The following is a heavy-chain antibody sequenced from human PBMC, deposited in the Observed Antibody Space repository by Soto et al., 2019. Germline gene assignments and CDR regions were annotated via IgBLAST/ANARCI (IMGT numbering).Heavy chain of an antibody. CDR2: IIPIFGTT. V-gene: IGHV1-69*12. J-gene: IGHJ4*02. Sequence: QVQLVQSGAEVKKPGSSVKVSCKASGGTFSNYTISWVRQAPGQGLEWMGGIIPIFGTTNYAQRFQGRVTITADDSTSTAYMELSSLRYEDTAVYYCARVSSSWYKDYFDYWGQGTLVTVSS. D-gene: IGHD6-13*01. CDR3: ARVSSSWYKDYFDY. CDR1: GGTFSNYT.